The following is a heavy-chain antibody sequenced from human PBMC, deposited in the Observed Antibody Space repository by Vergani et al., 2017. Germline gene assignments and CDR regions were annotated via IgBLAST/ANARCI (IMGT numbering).Heavy chain of an antibody. CDR2: IYYSGST. J-gene: IGHJ4*02. D-gene: IGHD3-9*01. CDR1: GGSISSSSYY. V-gene: IGHV4-39*01. CDR3: ARADILTGYSAFDY. Sequence: QVQLQESGPGLVKPSETLSLTCTVSGGSISSSSYYWGWIRQPPGKGLEWIGSIYYSGSTYYNPSLKSRVTISVDTSKNQFSLKLSSVTAADTAVYYCARADILTGYSAFDYWGQGTLVTVSS.